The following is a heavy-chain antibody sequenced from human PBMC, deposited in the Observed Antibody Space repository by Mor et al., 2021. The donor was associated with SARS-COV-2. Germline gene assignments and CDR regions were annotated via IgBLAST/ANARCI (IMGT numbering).Heavy chain of an antibody. J-gene: IGHJ4*02. V-gene: IGHV7-4-1*01. Sequence: NTNTGNPTYAQGFTGRFVFSLDTSVSTAYLQICSLKAEDTAVYYCVRPSAELEMVYWGQGTLVTVSS. D-gene: IGHD1-1*01. CDR3: VRPSAELEMVY. CDR2: NTNTGNP.